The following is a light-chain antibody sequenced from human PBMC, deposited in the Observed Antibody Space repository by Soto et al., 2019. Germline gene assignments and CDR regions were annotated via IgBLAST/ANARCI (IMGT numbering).Light chain of an antibody. V-gene: IGKV1-39*01. J-gene: IGKJ1*01. CDR1: QNISRY. Sequence: DIQVTQSPSSLSASVGDRVTITCRAGQNISRYLCWYQQKPGKAPKLLIYAASSLQSGVPSRFSGSGSGTDFTLTISSLQPEDFATYYCQQSYSTPWTFGQGTKVDI. CDR2: AAS. CDR3: QQSYSTPWT.